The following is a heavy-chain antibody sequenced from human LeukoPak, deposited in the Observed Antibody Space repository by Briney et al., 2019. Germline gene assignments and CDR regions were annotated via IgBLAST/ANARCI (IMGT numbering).Heavy chain of an antibody. Sequence: GGSLRLSCAASGFTVSSNYMSWVRQAPGKGLEWVSVIYSGGSTYYADSVEGRFTISRDNSKNTLYLQMNSLRAEDTAVYYCAREYCSSTSCYTQGHMDVWGQGTTVTVSS. V-gene: IGHV3-66*02. CDR2: IYSGGST. CDR3: AREYCSSTSCYTQGHMDV. J-gene: IGHJ6*01. D-gene: IGHD2-2*02. CDR1: GFTVSSNY.